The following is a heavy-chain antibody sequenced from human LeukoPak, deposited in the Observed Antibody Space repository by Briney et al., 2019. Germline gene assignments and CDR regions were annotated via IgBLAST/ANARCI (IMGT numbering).Heavy chain of an antibody. CDR2: ISPYNDNA. J-gene: IGHJ4*02. CDR3: VRDLDTTMAAKYLFES. Sequence: ASVKVSCKASGYSFTNYGISWVRQAPGQGLEWMGWISPYNDNANYAQKLQGRVTMTTDTSTTTVYMEVRSLRSDDTAVYYCVRDLDTTMAAKYLFESWGQGTLVTVSS. D-gene: IGHD5-18*01. V-gene: IGHV1-18*01. CDR1: GYSFTNYG.